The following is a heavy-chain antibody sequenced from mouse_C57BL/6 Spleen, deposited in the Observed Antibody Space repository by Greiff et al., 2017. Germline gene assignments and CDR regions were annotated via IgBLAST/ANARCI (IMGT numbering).Heavy chain of an antibody. CDR3: ARQTTVASMDY. Sequence: QVHVKQSGAELVKPGASVKISCKASGYAFSSYWMNWVKQRPGKGLEWIGQIYPGDGDTNYNGKFKGKATLTADKSSSTAYMQRSSLTSEDSAVYFCARQTTVASMDYWGQGTSVTVSS. J-gene: IGHJ4*01. CDR1: GYAFSSYW. V-gene: IGHV1-80*01. CDR2: IYPGDGDT. D-gene: IGHD1-1*01.